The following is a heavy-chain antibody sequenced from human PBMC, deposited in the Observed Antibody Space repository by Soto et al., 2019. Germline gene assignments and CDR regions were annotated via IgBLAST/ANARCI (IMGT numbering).Heavy chain of an antibody. Sequence: QITLKESGPPLVKPTQTLTLTCTLSGFSLSTSGVGVGWVRQPPGKALEWLALIYWNDDQRYSPSLQSRVTITKDTSKNQVVLTMTNMDPVDTATYYCARKHRYCSGGSCYLFDYWGQGTLVTVSS. D-gene: IGHD2-15*01. CDR3: ARKHRYCSGGSCYLFDY. J-gene: IGHJ4*02. V-gene: IGHV2-5*01. CDR2: IYWNDDQ. CDR1: GFSLSTSGVG.